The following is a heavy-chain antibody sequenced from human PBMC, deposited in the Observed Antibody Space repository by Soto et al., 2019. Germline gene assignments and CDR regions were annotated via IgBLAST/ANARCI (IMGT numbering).Heavy chain of an antibody. V-gene: IGHV1-46*01. J-gene: IGHJ6*02. D-gene: IGHD6-19*01. CDR1: GYTFTSYY. CDR2: INPSGGST. Sequence: GASVKVSCKASGYTFTSYYMHWVRQAPGQGLEWMGIINPSGGSTSYAQKFQGRVTMTRDTSTSTFYMELSSLRSEDTAVFYCARLKRYSSGWLHNYGMDVWGQGTTVTVSS. CDR3: ARLKRYSSGWLHNYGMDV.